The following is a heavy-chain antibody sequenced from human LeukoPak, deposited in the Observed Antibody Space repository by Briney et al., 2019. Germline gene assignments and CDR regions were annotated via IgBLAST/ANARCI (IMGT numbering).Heavy chain of an antibody. V-gene: IGHV4-59*01. D-gene: IGHD4-17*01. CDR1: GGSISSYY. J-gene: IGHJ4*02. Sequence: PSETLSLTCTVSGGSISSYYWSWIRQPPGKGLEWIGYIYYSGSTNYNPSLKSRVTISVDTSKNQFSLKLSSVTAADTAVYYCARAHDYGSYYFDYWGQGTLVTVSS. CDR3: ARAHDYGSYYFDY. CDR2: IYYSGST.